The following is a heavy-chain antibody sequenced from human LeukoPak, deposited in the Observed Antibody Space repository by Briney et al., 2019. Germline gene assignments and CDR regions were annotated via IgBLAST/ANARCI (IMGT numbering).Heavy chain of an antibody. D-gene: IGHD3-16*01. CDR3: ARDYEGWFAP. V-gene: IGHV1-69*05. CDR1: GGTFSSYA. Sequence: ASVTVSCKASGGTFSSYAISWVRQAPGQGLEWMGGIIPIFGTANYAQKFQGRVTITTDESTSTAYMELSSLRSEDTAVYYCARDYEGWFAPWGQGTLVTVSS. J-gene: IGHJ5*01. CDR2: IIPIFGTA.